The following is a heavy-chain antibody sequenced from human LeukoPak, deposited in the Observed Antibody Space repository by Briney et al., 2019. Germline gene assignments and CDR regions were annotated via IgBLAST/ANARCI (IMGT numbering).Heavy chain of an antibody. D-gene: IGHD6-6*01. V-gene: IGHV3-30*02. CDR1: GFTFSSYG. Sequence: GGSLRLSXAASGFTFSSYGMHWVRQAPGKGLEWVAFIRYDGSNKYYADSVKGRFTISRDNSKNTLYLQMNSLRAEDTAVYYCAKDGRIAARPSYFDYWGQGTLVTVSS. J-gene: IGHJ4*02. CDR3: AKDGRIAARPSYFDY. CDR2: IRYDGSNK.